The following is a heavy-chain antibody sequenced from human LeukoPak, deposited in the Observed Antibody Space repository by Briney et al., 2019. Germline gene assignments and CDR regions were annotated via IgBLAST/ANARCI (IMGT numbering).Heavy chain of an antibody. V-gene: IGHV3-48*04. CDR1: GFTFSSYS. Sequence: PGGSLRLSCAASGFTFSSYSMNWVRQAPGKGLEWVSYISSSSSTIYYADSVKGRFTISRDNAKNSLYLQMNSLRAEDTAVYYCARDTPDYYGSDYLDYWGQGTLVTVSS. J-gene: IGHJ4*02. CDR2: ISSSSSTI. CDR3: ARDTPDYYGSDYLDY. D-gene: IGHD3-10*01.